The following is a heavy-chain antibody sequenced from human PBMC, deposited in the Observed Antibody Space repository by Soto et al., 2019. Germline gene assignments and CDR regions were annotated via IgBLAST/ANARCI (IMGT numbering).Heavy chain of an antibody. Sequence: ASVKVSCKASGYTFTSYGISWVRQAPGQGLEWMGWISAYNGNTNYAQKLQGRVTMTTDTSTSTAYMELRSLRSDDTAVYYCARVRRGDSYYYYYYYYMDVWGKGTTVTVSS. CDR2: ISAYNGNT. CDR1: GYTFTSYG. D-gene: IGHD2-21*02. CDR3: ARVRRGDSYYYYYYYYMDV. V-gene: IGHV1-18*01. J-gene: IGHJ6*03.